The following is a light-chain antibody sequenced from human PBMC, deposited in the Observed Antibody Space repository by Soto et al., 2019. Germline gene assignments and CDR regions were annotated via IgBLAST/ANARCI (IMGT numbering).Light chain of an antibody. CDR3: QQGANWSPFT. CDR1: QSVGSN. Sequence: EIVLTQSPRTLPVSPGERVTLSCRASQSVGSNLAWYQQKPGQAPRLLMYHASNRATGVPARFSGSGSGTEFSLTISSLQSEDFAVYCCQQGANWSPFTFGQGTRLEIK. J-gene: IGKJ5*01. V-gene: IGKV3-15*01. CDR2: HAS.